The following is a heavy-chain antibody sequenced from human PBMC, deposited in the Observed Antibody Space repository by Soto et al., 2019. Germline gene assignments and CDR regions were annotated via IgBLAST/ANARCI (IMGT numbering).Heavy chain of an antibody. CDR3: ARAGSSVVTAPNANDYYVMDV. V-gene: IGHV3-33*01. CDR1: GFTFSSYG. D-gene: IGHD2-21*02. CDR2: IWYDGSNK. Sequence: GGSLTLSCAASGFTFSSYGMHWVRQAPGKGLEWVGVIWYDGSNKYYADSVKGRFTISRDNSKNTLHMQSNSLRAEDTAVYYCARAGSSVVTAPNANDYYVMDVWGQGTTVTVSS. J-gene: IGHJ6*02.